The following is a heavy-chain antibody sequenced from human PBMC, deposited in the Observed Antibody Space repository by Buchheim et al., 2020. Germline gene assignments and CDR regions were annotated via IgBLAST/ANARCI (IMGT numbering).Heavy chain of an antibody. CDR2: IKSKSDGGTT. J-gene: IGHJ4*02. D-gene: IGHD4-17*01. CDR3: TRGSIAYGTLDN. CDR1: GFTFTSAW. Sequence: EVQLVDSGGALVKPGGSLRLSCVASGFTFTSAWMTWVRQAPGEGLEWVGRIKSKSDGGTTDYAAPVNGRFIIPRDDSKDTLYLQMNSLMTEDTGVYYCTRGSIAYGTLDNWGQGTL. V-gene: IGHV3-15*02.